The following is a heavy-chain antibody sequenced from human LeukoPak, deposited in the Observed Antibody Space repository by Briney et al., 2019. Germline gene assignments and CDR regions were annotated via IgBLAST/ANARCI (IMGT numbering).Heavy chain of an antibody. CDR1: GFTFSSYS. J-gene: IGHJ5*02. CDR3: ARDRERGYCSSTSCYTPNWFDP. D-gene: IGHD2-2*02. Sequence: GGSLRLSCAASGFTFSSYSMNWVRQAPGKGLEWVAVIWYDGSNKYYADSVKGRFTISRDNSKNTLYLQMNSLRAEDTAVYYCARDRERGYCSSTSCYTPNWFDPWGQGTLVTVSS. CDR2: IWYDGSNK. V-gene: IGHV3-33*08.